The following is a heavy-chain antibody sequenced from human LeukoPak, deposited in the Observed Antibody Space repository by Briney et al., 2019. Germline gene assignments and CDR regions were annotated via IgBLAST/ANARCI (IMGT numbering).Heavy chain of an antibody. V-gene: IGHV1-2*02. CDR2: INPNSGGT. Sequence: SVKVSCKASGYTFTGYYMHWVRQAPGQGLEWMGWINPNSGGTNYAQKFQGRVTMTRDTSISTAYMELSRLRSDDTAVYYCARGPRITMIVVVITPIDYWGQGTLVTVSS. CDR3: ARGPRITMIVVVITPIDY. D-gene: IGHD3-22*01. J-gene: IGHJ4*02. CDR1: GYTFTGYY.